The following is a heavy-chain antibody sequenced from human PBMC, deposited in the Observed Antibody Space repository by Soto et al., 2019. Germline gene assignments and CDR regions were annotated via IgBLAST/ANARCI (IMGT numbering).Heavy chain of an antibody. CDR1: GGTFSSYA. CDR2: IIPIFGTA. V-gene: IGHV1-69*13. CDR3: ARDPVIVVVPAAILAGMVNYYYYYYGMDV. Sequence: GASVKVSCKASGGTFSSYAISWVRQAPGQGXEWMGGIIPIFGTANYAQKFQGRVTITADESTSTAYMELSSLRSEDTAVYYCARDPVIVVVPAAILAGMVNYYYYYYGMDVCGQGTTVTGSS. D-gene: IGHD2-2*02. J-gene: IGHJ6*02.